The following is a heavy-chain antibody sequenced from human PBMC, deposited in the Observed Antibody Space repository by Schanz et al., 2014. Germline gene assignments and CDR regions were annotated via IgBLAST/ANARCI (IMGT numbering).Heavy chain of an antibody. CDR2: ISYDGSSK. CDR3: ARGIISMVRGGDVGAFDI. CDR1: GFTFFGSFA. D-gene: IGHD3-10*01. J-gene: IGHJ3*02. V-gene: IGHV3-33*08. Sequence: QVQLVESGGGLVKPGGSLRLSCAASGFTFFGSFAMSWVRQAPGKGLEWVALISYDGSSKNHADSVQGRFTISRDNSKNALYLQMDSLRAEDTAVYYCARGIISMVRGGDVGAFDIWGQGTMVTVSS.